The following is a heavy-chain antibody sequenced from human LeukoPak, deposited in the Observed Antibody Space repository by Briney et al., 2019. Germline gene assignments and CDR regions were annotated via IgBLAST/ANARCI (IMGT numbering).Heavy chain of an antibody. J-gene: IGHJ4*02. CDR2: ISGTGGTT. V-gene: IGHV3-23*01. CDR1: GFTFSSCA. D-gene: IGHD3-10*01. Sequence: GGSLRLSCAASGFTFSSCAMTWVRQAPGKGLEWVAAISGTGGTTYYADPVKGRVTISRDNSKNSLFLQMDSLRAEDTAVYYCAKDRSSNYPYYFDYGGQGTLVTVSS. CDR3: AKDRSSNYPYYFDY.